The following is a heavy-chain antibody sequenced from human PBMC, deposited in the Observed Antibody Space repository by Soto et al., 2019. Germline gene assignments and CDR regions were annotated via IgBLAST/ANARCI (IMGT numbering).Heavy chain of an antibody. J-gene: IGHJ3*02. V-gene: IGHV3-15*07. CDR3: TTAQDTAMDYDAFDI. CDR2: IKSKTDGGTT. D-gene: IGHD5-18*01. Sequence: GGSLRLSCAASGFTFSNAWMNWVRQAPGKGLEWVGRIKSKTDGGTTDYAAPVKGRFTISRDDSKNTLYLQMNSLKTEDTALYYCTTAQDTAMDYDAFDIWGQGTMVTVSS. CDR1: GFTFSNAW.